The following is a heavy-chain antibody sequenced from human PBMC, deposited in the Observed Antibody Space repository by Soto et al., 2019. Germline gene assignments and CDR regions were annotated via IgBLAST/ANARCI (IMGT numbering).Heavy chain of an antibody. D-gene: IGHD2-15*01. CDR2: IKQDGSEK. CDR3: ARDMSDIVVGGIDN. J-gene: IGHJ4*02. V-gene: IGHV3-7*01. CDR1: GFTFSTYW. Sequence: EVQLVESGGGLVQPGGSLRLSCAASGFTFSTYWMNWVRQAPGKGLKWVANIKQDGSEKFYVGSVKGRFTISRDNAKNSLYLQMDSLRVEDTAVYYCARDMSDIVVGGIDNWGQGTLVTVSS.